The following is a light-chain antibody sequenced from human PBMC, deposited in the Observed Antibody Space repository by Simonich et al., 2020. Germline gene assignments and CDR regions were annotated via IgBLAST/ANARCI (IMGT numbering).Light chain of an antibody. CDR1: ALPKQY. Sequence: SYELTQPPSVSVSPGQTARITCSGDALPKQYAYWYQQKPGQAPVLVIYKDSERPTGSPERFSGSNSGNTATLTISRVEAGDEADYYCQVWDSSSDHPVFGGGTKLTVL. V-gene: IGLV3-25*02. CDR3: QVWDSSSDHPV. J-gene: IGLJ2*01. CDR2: KDS.